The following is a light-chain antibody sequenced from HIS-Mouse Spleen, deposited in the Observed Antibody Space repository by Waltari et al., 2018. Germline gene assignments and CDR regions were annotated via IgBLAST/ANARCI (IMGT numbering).Light chain of an antibody. J-gene: IGLJ2*01. Sequence: QSVLTQPPSASGTPGQRVTISCSGSSSNIGSNNVSWDQQLPGTAPKLLIYRNNQRPSGVPDRFSGSKSGTSASLAISGLRSEDEADYYCAAWDDSLSGHVVFGGGTKLTVL. CDR3: AAWDDSLSGHVV. CDR2: RNN. V-gene: IGLV1-47*01. CDR1: SSNIGSNN.